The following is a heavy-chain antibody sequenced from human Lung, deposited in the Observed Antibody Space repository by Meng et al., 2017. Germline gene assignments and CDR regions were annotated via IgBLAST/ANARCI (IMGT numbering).Heavy chain of an antibody. CDR2: IYLDDDK. V-gene: IGHV2-5*02. CDR1: GFSLSTSGVG. CDR3: AHIVLYDSYDY. J-gene: IGHJ4*02. Sequence: QITLKESGPPVVKPTQTLTLTCTFSGFSLSTSGVGVGWIRQPPGKALEWLALIYLDDDKRYSPSLKSRLTITKDTSKNQVVLTMTNMDPVDTATYYCAHIVLYDSYDYWGQGTLVTVSS. D-gene: IGHD3-22*01.